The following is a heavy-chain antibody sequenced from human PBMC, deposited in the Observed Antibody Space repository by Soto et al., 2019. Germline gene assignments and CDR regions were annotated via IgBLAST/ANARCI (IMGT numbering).Heavy chain of an antibody. CDR3: ARNGDSSDYRGWFDT. D-gene: IGHD3-22*01. J-gene: IGHJ5*02. CDR1: GFTVSSNY. CDR2: IYSGGTT. Sequence: EVPLVESGGGLVQPGGSLRLSCAASGFTVSSNYMSWVRQAPGKGLEWVSVIYSGGTTYYADSVKGRFTISRDNSNTTLYLQMNSLRAEDTAVYYCARNGDSSDYRGWFDTWGQGTLVTVSS. V-gene: IGHV3-66*01.